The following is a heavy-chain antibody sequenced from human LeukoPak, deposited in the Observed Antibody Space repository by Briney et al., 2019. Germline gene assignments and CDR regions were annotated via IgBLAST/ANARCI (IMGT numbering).Heavy chain of an antibody. CDR2: ISSSSSYI. Sequence: GGSLRHSCAASGFTFSSYIMNWVRQAPGKGLEWVSSISSSSSYIYYADSVKGRFTISRDNAKNSLYLQMNSLRAEDTAVYYCAREPSSGWFDYWGQGTLVTVSS. CDR1: GFTFSSYI. V-gene: IGHV3-21*01. D-gene: IGHD6-19*01. CDR3: AREPSSGWFDY. J-gene: IGHJ4*02.